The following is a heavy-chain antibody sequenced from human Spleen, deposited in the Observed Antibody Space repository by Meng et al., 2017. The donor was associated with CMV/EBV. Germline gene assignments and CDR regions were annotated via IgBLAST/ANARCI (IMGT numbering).Heavy chain of an antibody. Sequence: KVSWKAAGYTVTTYEIHWVRQTPGQGLEWMGWMNPHSRNTRDAEKFQDRVSMTGDTSITTAYMELNRLTSDDTAIYYCVRSPFPGAFWGQGTLVTVSS. V-gene: IGHV1-8*01. J-gene: IGHJ4*02. CDR2: MNPHSRNT. CDR3: VRSPFPGAF. D-gene: IGHD3-10*01. CDR1: GYTVTTYE.